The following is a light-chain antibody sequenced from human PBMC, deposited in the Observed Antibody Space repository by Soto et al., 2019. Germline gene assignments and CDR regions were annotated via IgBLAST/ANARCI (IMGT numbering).Light chain of an antibody. CDR2: WAS. CDR3: QQYFNTPST. J-gene: IGKJ1*01. Sequence: DIVMTQSPDSLAGSLGERATINCKSSQSVLYSSNNQNYLAWYQQKPGQPPKLLVYWASTRESGVPDRFSGSGSGTDFTLTISSLQAEDVAVYYCQQYFNTPSTFGQGTKVEIK. V-gene: IGKV4-1*01. CDR1: QSVLYSSNNQNY.